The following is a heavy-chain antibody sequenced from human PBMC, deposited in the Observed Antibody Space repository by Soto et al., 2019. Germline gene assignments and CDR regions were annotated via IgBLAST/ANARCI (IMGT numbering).Heavy chain of an antibody. V-gene: IGHV4-34*01. CDR2: INHSGGT. CDR1: GGSFSGYY. D-gene: IGHD3-22*01. CDR3: ARDLGGYYDSSVRLDP. Sequence: PSETLSLTCAVCGGSFSGYYWSWIRQPPGKGLEWIGEINHSGGTNYNPSLKSRVTISVDTSKNQFSLKLSSVTAADTAVYYCARDLGGYYDSSVRLDPWGQGTLVTVSS. J-gene: IGHJ5*02.